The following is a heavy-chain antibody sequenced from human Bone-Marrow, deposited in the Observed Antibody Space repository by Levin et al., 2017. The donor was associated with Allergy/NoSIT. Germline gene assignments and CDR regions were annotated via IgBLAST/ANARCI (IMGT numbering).Heavy chain of an antibody. J-gene: IGHJ3*02. CDR2: INSDGSST. Sequence: SGGSLRLSCAASGFTFSSYWMHWVRQAPGKGLVWVSRINSDGSSTSYADSVKGRFTISRDNAKNTLYLQMNSLRAEDTAVYYCARAITFGGVIVLDGGHAFDSWGQGTMVTVSS. CDR3: ARAITFGGVIVLDGGHAFDS. CDR1: GFTFSSYW. V-gene: IGHV3-74*01. D-gene: IGHD3-16*02.